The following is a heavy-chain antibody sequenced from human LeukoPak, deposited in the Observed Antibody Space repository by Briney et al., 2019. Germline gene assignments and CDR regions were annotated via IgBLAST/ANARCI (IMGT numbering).Heavy chain of an antibody. D-gene: IGHD5-18*01. CDR3: ASSGYNYGASYFAY. J-gene: IGHJ4*02. CDR2: ISGSGDST. CDR1: GFTFSSYA. V-gene: IGHV3-23*01. Sequence: GGSLRLSCAASGFTFSSYAMSWVRQAPGKGLEWVSAISGSGDSTFDADSVKGRFTISRDNSKNTLYLQMNSLRAEDTAIYYCASSGYNYGASYFAYWGQGTLVTVSS.